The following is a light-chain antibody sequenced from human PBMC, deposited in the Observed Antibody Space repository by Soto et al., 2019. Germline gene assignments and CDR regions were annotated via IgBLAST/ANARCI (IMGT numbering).Light chain of an antibody. CDR3: QQYGSSPIT. V-gene: IGKV3-20*01. Sequence: EVVLTQSPGTMSLSPGEGATLSCRASQSVSSSYLAWYQQKAGQAPRLLIFGASSRASGIPDRFSGSGSGTDFTLTISRLEPEDFAMYYCQQYGSSPITFGGGTKVEIK. J-gene: IGKJ4*01. CDR1: QSVSSSY. CDR2: GAS.